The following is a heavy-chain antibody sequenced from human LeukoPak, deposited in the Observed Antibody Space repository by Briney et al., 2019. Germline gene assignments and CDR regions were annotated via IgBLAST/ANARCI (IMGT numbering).Heavy chain of an antibody. D-gene: IGHD5-24*01. CDR1: GYSFSGYY. Sequence: ASVKVSCKASGYSFSGYYLQWVRQAPGQGLELMGWLNPNSGGTNYAQKFQGRVTMTRDTSISTAYMELTRLGYDEKVVYYCARDGDGYNLGYWGQGVLVTVSS. CDR3: ARDGDGYNLGY. J-gene: IGHJ4*02. V-gene: IGHV1-2*02. CDR2: LNPNSGGT.